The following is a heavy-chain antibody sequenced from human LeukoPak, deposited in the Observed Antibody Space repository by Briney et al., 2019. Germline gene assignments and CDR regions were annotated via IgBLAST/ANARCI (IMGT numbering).Heavy chain of an antibody. CDR2: IYSGGST. J-gene: IGHJ4*02. CDR3: ARAEGVAAIFDY. CDR1: GFTFNNYA. V-gene: IGHV3-53*01. Sequence: PGRPLRLSCAASGFTFNNYAIHWARQAPGKGLEWVSVIYSGGSTYYADSVKGRFTISRDNSKNTLYLQMNSLRAEDTAVYYCARAEGVAAIFDYWGQGTLVTVSS. D-gene: IGHD2-15*01.